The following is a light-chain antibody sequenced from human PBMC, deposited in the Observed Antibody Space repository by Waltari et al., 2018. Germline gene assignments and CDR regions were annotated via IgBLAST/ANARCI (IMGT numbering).Light chain of an antibody. Sequence: DIQLTQSPSSLSASVGDRVTITCRASHGISNYLAWSQQKPGKVPKLLIYAASPLQSGVPSRFSGSGSGTDFTLTISSLQPEDVATYYCQKYNSAPRTFGQGTKVEIK. V-gene: IGKV1-27*01. CDR2: AAS. CDR1: HGISNY. J-gene: IGKJ1*01. CDR3: QKYNSAPRT.